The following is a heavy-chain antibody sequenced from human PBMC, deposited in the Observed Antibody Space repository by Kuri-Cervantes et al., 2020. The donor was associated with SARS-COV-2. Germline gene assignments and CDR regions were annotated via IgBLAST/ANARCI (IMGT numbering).Heavy chain of an antibody. V-gene: IGHV4-59*01. CDR2: IYYSGST. Sequence: GSLRLSCTVSGGSISSYYWSWIRQPPGKGLEWIGYIYYSGSTNYNPSLESRVTISVDTSKNQFSLKLSSVTAADTAVYYCARAGEWLFGDAFDIWGHGTMVTVSS. D-gene: IGHD3-3*01. CDR3: ARAGEWLFGDAFDI. CDR1: GGSISSYY. J-gene: IGHJ3*02.